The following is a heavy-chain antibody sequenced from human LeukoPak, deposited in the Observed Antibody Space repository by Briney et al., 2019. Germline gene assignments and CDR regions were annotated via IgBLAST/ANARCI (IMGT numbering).Heavy chain of an antibody. D-gene: IGHD5-24*01. CDR2: IGSDGTYR. Sequence: GGSLRLSCVVSGFTLKTFKMNWVRQAPGKGLEWVSSIGSDGTYRSYADSVKGRFTISGDNAKSSLYLEMNSLRVEDTGVYYCARVRRDGYYFDSWGQGTLLTVSS. CDR3: ARVRRDGYYFDS. V-gene: IGHV3-21*06. J-gene: IGHJ4*02. CDR1: GFTLKTFK.